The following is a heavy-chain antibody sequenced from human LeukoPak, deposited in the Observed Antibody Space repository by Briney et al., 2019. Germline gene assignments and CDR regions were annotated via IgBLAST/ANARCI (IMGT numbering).Heavy chain of an antibody. CDR1: GFTFSSYS. D-gene: IGHD3-22*01. V-gene: IGHV3-21*01. CDR3: ARDPKTYYYDSSGRSRGVFDY. CDR2: ISSSSSYI. J-gene: IGHJ4*02. Sequence: GGSLRPSCAASGFTFSSYSMNWVRPAPGKGLEWVSSISSSSSYIYYADSVKGRFTISRDNAKNSLYLQMNSLRAEDTAVYYCARDPKTYYYDSSGRSRGVFDYWGQGTLVTVSS.